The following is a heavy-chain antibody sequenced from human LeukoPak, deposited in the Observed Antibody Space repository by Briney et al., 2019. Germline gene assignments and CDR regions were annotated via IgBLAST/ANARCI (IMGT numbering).Heavy chain of an antibody. CDR3: AREGRDYMDV. J-gene: IGHJ6*03. CDR2: IWYDGSNK. Sequence: TGRSLRLSCAASGFTFSSYGMHWVRQAPGKGLEWVAVIWYDGSNKYYADSVKGRLTISRDNSKNTLYLQMNSLRAEDTAVYYCAREGRDYMDVWGKGTTVTVSS. V-gene: IGHV3-33*01. CDR1: GFTFSSYG.